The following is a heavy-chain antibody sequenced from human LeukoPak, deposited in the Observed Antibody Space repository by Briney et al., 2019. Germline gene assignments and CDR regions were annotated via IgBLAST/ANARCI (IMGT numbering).Heavy chain of an antibody. Sequence: SETLSLTCTVSGGSISSYYWSWIRQPPGKGLEWIGYIYYSGSTNYNPSLKSRVTISVDTSKNLFSLKLSSVTAADTAVYYCARVVWDGDYYFDYWGQGTLVTVSS. CDR1: GGSISSYY. J-gene: IGHJ4*02. CDR3: ARVVWDGDYYFDY. CDR2: IYYSGST. V-gene: IGHV4-59*01. D-gene: IGHD4-17*01.